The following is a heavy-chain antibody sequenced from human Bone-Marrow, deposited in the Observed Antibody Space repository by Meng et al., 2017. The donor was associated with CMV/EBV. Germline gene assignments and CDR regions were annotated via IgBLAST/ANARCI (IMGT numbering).Heavy chain of an antibody. CDR2: ISGSGGST. CDR1: GFIFSSYA. Sequence: SLKISCAASGFIFSSYAMSWVRQAPGRGLEWVSAISGSGGSTYYADSVKGRFTISRDNSKNTLYLQMNSLRAEDTAVYYCAKDPTQLLYRYGAFDYWGQGTLVTVSS. V-gene: IGHV3-23*01. J-gene: IGHJ4*02. D-gene: IGHD2-2*02. CDR3: AKDPTQLLYRYGAFDY.